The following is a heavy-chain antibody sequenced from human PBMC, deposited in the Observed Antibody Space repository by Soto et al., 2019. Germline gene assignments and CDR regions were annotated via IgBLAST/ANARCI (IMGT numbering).Heavy chain of an antibody. Sequence: QDQLVQSGVEVKKPGASVKVSCKASGYSFTNYGITWVRQAPGQGFEWMGWISAYNGNTNYAQKFQGRVTMTTDASTRTAYLELRSLRSDETAVYYCARERGVAPPVAGNTHYYYYMDVWGKGTTVTVSS. CDR3: ARERGVAPPVAGNTHYYYYMDV. CDR1: GYSFTNYG. CDR2: ISAYNGNT. D-gene: IGHD6-19*01. V-gene: IGHV1-18*01. J-gene: IGHJ6*03.